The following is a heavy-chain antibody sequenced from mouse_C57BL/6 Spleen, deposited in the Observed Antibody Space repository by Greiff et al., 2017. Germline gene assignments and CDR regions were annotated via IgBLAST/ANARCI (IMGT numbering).Heavy chain of an antibody. CDR1: GFTFSSYA. D-gene: IGHD1-1*01. Sequence: EVKLMESGGGLVKPGGSLKLSCAASGFTFSSYAMSWVRQTPEKRLEWVATISDGGSYTYYPDNVQGRFTISRDNAKNNLYLQMSHLTSEDTAMYYCARDGATVVGDYYFDYWGQGTTLTVSS. V-gene: IGHV5-4*01. CDR2: ISDGGSYT. CDR3: ARDGATVVGDYYFDY. J-gene: IGHJ2*01.